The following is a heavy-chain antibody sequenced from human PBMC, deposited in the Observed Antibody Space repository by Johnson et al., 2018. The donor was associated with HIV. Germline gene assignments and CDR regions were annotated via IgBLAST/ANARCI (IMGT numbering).Heavy chain of an antibody. J-gene: IGHJ3*02. D-gene: IGHD3-22*01. CDR1: GFTVSTNY. Sequence: VQLVESGGGLVQPGGSLRLSCAASGFTVSTNYMNWVRQAPGKGLEWVSVIYSGGSTYYADSVKGRFTISRDNSKNTLYLQMNSLRAEDTAVYYCARRTDYYDSSGYRGGAFDIWGQGTMVTVSS. V-gene: IGHV3-66*04. CDR3: ARRTDYYDSSGYRGGAFDI. CDR2: IYSGGST.